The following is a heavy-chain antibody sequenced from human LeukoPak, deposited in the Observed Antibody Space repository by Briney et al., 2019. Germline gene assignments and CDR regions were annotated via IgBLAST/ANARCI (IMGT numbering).Heavy chain of an antibody. V-gene: IGHV3-7*01. D-gene: IGHD1-7*01. CDR2: IKQDGSEK. J-gene: IGHJ4*02. Sequence: GGSLRLSCAASGFTFSNYWMSWVRQPPGKGLEWVANIKQDGSEKYYEDSVKGRFTISRDSAKKSLFLQMKSLRADDTGVYYGAREMSGDWNYGTDYWGQGTLVTVSS. CDR1: GFTFSNYW. CDR3: AREMSGDWNYGTDY.